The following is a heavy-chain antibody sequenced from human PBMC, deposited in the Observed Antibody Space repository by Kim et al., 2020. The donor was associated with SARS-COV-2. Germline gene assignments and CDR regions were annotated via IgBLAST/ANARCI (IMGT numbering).Heavy chain of an antibody. D-gene: IGHD5-12*01. CDR1: GFTFGDYA. CDR2: IRSKAYGGTT. Sequence: GGSLRLSCTASGFTFGDYAMSWFRQAPGKGLEWVGFIRSKAYGGTTEYAASVKGRFTISRDDSKSIAYLQMNSLKTEDTAVYYCTRDWSPTWGGGYDSGPHFDYWGQGTLVTVSS. V-gene: IGHV3-49*03. CDR3: TRDWSPTWGGGYDSGPHFDY. J-gene: IGHJ4*02.